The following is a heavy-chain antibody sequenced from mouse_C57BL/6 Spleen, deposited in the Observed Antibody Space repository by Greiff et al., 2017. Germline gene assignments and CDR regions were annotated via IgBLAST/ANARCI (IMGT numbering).Heavy chain of an antibody. CDR3: ARRGIYYEDGY. Sequence: EVMLVESGGGLVKPGGSLKLSCAASGFTFSSYAMSWVRQTPEKRLEWVATISDGGSYTYYPDNVKGRFTISRDNAKNNLYLQMSHLKSEDTAMYYCARRGIYYEDGYWGQGTSVTVSS. CDR1: GFTFSSYA. D-gene: IGHD2-4*01. J-gene: IGHJ4*01. CDR2: ISDGGSYT. V-gene: IGHV5-4*03.